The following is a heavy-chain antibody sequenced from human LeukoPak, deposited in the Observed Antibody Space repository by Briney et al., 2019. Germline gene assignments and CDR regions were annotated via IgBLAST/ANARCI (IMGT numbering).Heavy chain of an antibody. V-gene: IGHV4-4*07. D-gene: IGHD4-17*01. CDR3: ARSPLYGDYGRVGYYYYMDV. Sequence: SETLSLTCTVSGGSISSYYWSWIRQPAGKGLEWIGRIYTSGSTNYNPSLKSRVTMSVDTSKNQFSLKLSSVTAADTAVYYCARSPLYGDYGRVGYYYYMDVWGKGTTVTISS. J-gene: IGHJ6*03. CDR1: GGSISSYY. CDR2: IYTSGST.